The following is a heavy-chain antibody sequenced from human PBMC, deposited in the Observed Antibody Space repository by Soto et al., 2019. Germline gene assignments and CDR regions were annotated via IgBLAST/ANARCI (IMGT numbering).Heavy chain of an antibody. CDR1: GGSISSSNW. J-gene: IGHJ6*02. V-gene: IGHV4-4*02. Sequence: QVQLQESGPGLVKPSGTLSLTCAVSGGSISSSNWWSWVRQPPGKRLAWIGEIYHSGSTNYNPSLKSRVTISVDKSKNQFSLKLSSVTAADTAVYYCARVGGSGSLGYGMDVWGQGTTVTVSS. CDR2: IYHSGST. CDR3: ARVGGSGSLGYGMDV. D-gene: IGHD3-10*01.